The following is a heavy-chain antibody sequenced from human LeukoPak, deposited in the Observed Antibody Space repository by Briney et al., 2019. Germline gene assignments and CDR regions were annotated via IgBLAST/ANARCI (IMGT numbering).Heavy chain of an antibody. CDR2: IYYSGST. CDR1: GGSISSYY. V-gene: IGHV4-59*08. D-gene: IGHD1-26*01. CDR3: ARHYKQGISGSFYFDY. Sequence: SETLSLTCTVSGGSISSYYWSWIRQPPGKGLEWIGYIYYSGSTNYNPSLKSRVTISVDTSKNQFSLKLSSVTAADTAVYYCARHYKQGISGSFYFDYWGQGTLVTVSS. J-gene: IGHJ4*02.